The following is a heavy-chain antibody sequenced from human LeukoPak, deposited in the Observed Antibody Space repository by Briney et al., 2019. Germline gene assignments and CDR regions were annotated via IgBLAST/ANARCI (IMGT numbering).Heavy chain of an antibody. V-gene: IGHV1-2*02. Sequence: ASVKVSCKTSGFTFTGHYMHWLRQAPGQGLEWMGWINANTGVTHYAVKFQGRVTITRDTSISTVYMDLSSLQSDDTAVYYCARSLVVGATYPYHWGQGTLVTVSS. CDR1: GFTFTGHY. D-gene: IGHD1-26*01. J-gene: IGHJ5*02. CDR3: ARSLVVGATYPYH. CDR2: INANTGVT.